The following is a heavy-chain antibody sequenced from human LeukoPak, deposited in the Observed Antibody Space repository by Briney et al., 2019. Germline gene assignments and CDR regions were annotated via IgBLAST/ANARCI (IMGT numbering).Heavy chain of an antibody. J-gene: IGHJ4*02. D-gene: IGHD1-26*01. Sequence: PGGPLRLSCAASGFTFSSYAMSWVRQAPGKGLEWVSAISGSGGSTYYADSVKGRFTISRDNSKNTLYLQMNSLRAEDTAVYYCTRAYGSYSGFDYWGQGTLVTVSS. CDR3: TRAYGSYSGFDY. CDR2: ISGSGGST. V-gene: IGHV3-23*01. CDR1: GFTFSSYA.